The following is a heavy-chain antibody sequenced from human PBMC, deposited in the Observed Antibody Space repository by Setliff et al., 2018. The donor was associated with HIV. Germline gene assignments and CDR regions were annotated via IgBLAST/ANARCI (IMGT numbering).Heavy chain of an antibody. V-gene: IGHV3-7*01. D-gene: IGHD1-26*01. CDR3: ARWGSGSYERVFDY. Sequence: GGSLRLSCAASGVRFRSYWMSWVRQAPGKGLESVANVKQDGTETLYVDSVKGRFTISRGNANNLVYLQMNSLRVEDTAVYFCARWGSGSYERVFDYWGQGMLVTVTS. CDR1: GVRFRSYW. CDR2: VKQDGTET. J-gene: IGHJ4*02.